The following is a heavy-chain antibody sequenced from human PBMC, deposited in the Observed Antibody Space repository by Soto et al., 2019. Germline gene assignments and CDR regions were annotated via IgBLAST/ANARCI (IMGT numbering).Heavy chain of an antibody. CDR2: VNSDGTIT. CDR3: TSTSWFDY. Sequence: GGSLRLSCVASGFTFRNYWMHWVRQAPGKGLVWVSRVNSDGTITNYADSVKGRFTISGDNAKNTLYLQMNSLTAADTAVYYCTSTSWFDYWGQGAPVTVSS. CDR1: GFTFRNYW. V-gene: IGHV3-74*01. D-gene: IGHD2-2*01. J-gene: IGHJ4*02.